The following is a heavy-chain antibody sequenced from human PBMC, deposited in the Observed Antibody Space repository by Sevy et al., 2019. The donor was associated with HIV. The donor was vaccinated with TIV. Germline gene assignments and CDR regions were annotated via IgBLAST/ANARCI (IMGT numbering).Heavy chain of an antibody. CDR1: GYTFTDYF. V-gene: IGHV1-2*02. CDR3: ASLSGYYYDSSRYYNTDAFDI. D-gene: IGHD3-22*01. CDR2: INPNSGGT. Sequence: ASVKVSCKASGYTFTDYFMHWVRQAPGQGLEWMGWINPNSGGTNYARGFRGRVTMTRDTSISTAYMELGRLRSDDTAVYYCASLSGYYYDSSRYYNTDAFDIWGQGTMVTVSS. J-gene: IGHJ3*02.